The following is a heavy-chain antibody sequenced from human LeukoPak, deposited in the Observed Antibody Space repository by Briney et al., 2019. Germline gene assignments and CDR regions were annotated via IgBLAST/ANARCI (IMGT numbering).Heavy chain of an antibody. Sequence: GASVKVSCKASGYTFTSYYMHWVRQAPGQGLEWMGIINPSGGSTSYAQKFQGRVTMTRDMSTSTVYMELSSLRSEDTAVYYCARDARPTPGGDYYDSRFDPWGQGTLVTVSS. J-gene: IGHJ5*02. CDR2: INPSGGST. D-gene: IGHD3-22*01. V-gene: IGHV1-46*01. CDR3: ARDARPTPGGDYYDSRFDP. CDR1: GYTFTSYY.